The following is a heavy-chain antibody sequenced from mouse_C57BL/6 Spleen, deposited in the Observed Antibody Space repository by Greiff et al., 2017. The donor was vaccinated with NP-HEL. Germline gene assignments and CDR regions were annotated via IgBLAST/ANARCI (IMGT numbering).Heavy chain of an antibody. Sequence: QVQLQQPGAELVMPGASVKLSCKASGYTFTSYWMHWVKQRPGQGLEWIGEIDPSDSYTNYNQKFKGKSTLTVDKSSSTAYMQLSSLTSEDSAVYYCARFDGYYSYYAMDYWGQGTSVTVSS. J-gene: IGHJ4*01. CDR2: IDPSDSYT. CDR3: ARFDGYYSYYAMDY. V-gene: IGHV1-69*01. CDR1: GYTFTSYW. D-gene: IGHD2-3*01.